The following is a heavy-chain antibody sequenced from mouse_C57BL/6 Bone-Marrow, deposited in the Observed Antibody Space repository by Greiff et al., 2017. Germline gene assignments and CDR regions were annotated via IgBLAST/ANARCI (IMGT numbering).Heavy chain of an antibody. V-gene: IGHV1-69*01. CDR2: IDPSDSYT. D-gene: IGHD2-4*01. J-gene: IGHJ2*01. Sequence: QVQLQQSGAELVMPGASVKLSCKASGYTFTSYWMHWVKQRPGQGLEWIGEIDPSDSYTNYNQKFKGKSTLTVDKSSSTAYMQLSSLTSEDSAVYYCARSGDYGRDYFDYWGQGTTLTVSS. CDR3: ARSGDYGRDYFDY. CDR1: GYTFTSYW.